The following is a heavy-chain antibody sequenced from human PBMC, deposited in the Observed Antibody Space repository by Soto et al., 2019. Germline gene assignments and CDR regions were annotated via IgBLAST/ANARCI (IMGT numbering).Heavy chain of an antibody. V-gene: IGHV1-69*06. J-gene: IGHJ4*02. CDR2: IIPIFGTA. Sequence: SVKVSCKASGGTFSSYAISWVRQAPGQGLEWMGGIIPIFGTANYAQKFQGRVTITADKSTSTAYMELSSLRSEDTAVYYCERYNYDSSGYYYAHFDYWGQGTLVTVSS. D-gene: IGHD3-22*01. CDR1: GGTFSSYA. CDR3: ERYNYDSSGYYYAHFDY.